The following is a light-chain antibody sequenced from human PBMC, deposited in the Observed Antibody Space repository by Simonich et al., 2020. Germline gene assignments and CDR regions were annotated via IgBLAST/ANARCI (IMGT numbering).Light chain of an antibody. CDR1: QSVSSS. CDR2: SAS. J-gene: IGKJ2*01. Sequence: EIVLTQSPATLSLSPGERATLPFRASQSVSSSLSLYQQKPGHAPILLIYSASTRATGIPARFSGRGSGTEFTLTISSLQSEDFAVYYCQQYNNWPPYTFGQGTKLEIK. CDR3: QQYNNWPPYT. V-gene: IGKV3-15*01.